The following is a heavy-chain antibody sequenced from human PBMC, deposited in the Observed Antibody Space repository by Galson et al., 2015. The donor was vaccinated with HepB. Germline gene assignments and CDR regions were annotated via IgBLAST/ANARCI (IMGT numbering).Heavy chain of an antibody. V-gene: IGHV3-23*01. D-gene: IGHD3-10*01. Sequence: SLRLSCAASGFTFSSYAMSWVRQAPGKGLEWVSAISGSGGSTYYADSVKGRFTISRDNSKNTLYLQMNSLRAEDTAVYFCAKYTYSYASGSPNWFDPWGQGTLVTVSS. CDR2: ISGSGGST. J-gene: IGHJ5*02. CDR3: AKYTYSYASGSPNWFDP. CDR1: GFTFSSYA.